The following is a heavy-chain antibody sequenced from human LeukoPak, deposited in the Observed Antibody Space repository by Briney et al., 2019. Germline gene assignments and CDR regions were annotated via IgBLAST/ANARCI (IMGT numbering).Heavy chain of an antibody. CDR3: ARGGSYGGYHSY. V-gene: IGHV3-30*02. D-gene: IGHD4-23*01. Sequence: GGSLRLSCAASGFTFSSYGMHWVRQAPGKGLEWVTFIRFDGSYEDYADSVKGRFTISRDNAKNSPYLQMNSLRAEDTALYYCARGGSYGGYHSYWGQGTLVTVSS. CDR2: IRFDGSYE. J-gene: IGHJ4*02. CDR1: GFTFSSYG.